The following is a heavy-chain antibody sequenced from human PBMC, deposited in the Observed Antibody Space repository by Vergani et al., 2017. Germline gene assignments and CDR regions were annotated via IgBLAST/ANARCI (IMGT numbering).Heavy chain of an antibody. J-gene: IGHJ3*02. CDR1: GFTFSSYA. D-gene: IGHD3-22*01. CDR2: ISGSGGCT. V-gene: IGHV3-23*01. CDR3: VSLGDSSSYYFNDAFDI. Sequence: EVQLLESGGGLVQPGGSLRLSCAASGFTFSSYAMSWVRQAPGKGLEWVSAISGSGGCTYYPDSVKGRFTISRDNSKNTLYLQMNSLRAWDTAVYYCVSLGDSSSYYFNDAFDIWGQGTMVTVSS.